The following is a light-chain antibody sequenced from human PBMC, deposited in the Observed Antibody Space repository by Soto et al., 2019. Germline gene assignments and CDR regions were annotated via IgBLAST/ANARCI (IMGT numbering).Light chain of an antibody. V-gene: IGKV1D-12*01. CDR3: QQANSFPLT. CDR2: DAS. Sequence: IQMTQSPSSVSSSLGDRVTITCRASQGINRWLAWYQQKLGKAPKLLIFDASSLQSGVPSRFSGSGSGTDFTLTISSLKTEDFATYYCQQANSFPLTFGGGTKVDIK. CDR1: QGINRW. J-gene: IGKJ4*01.